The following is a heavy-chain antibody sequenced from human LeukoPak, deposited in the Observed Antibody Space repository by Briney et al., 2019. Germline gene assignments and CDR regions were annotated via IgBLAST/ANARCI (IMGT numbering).Heavy chain of an antibody. CDR3: ARVFSVTTG. V-gene: IGHV3-21*01. D-gene: IGHD4-11*01. Sequence: GKSLRLSCAASGFTFSSYSMNWVRQAPGKGLEWFSSISSSSSYLYYADSVKGRFTISRDNAKNSLYLQMNSLRAEDTAVYYCARVFSVTTGWGQGTLATVSS. CDR2: ISSSSSYL. J-gene: IGHJ4*02. CDR1: GFTFSSYS.